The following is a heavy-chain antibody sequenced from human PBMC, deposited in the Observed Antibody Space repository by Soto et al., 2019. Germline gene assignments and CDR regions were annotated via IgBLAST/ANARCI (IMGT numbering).Heavy chain of an antibody. CDR3: ARDELQLWLSGRDWFDP. J-gene: IGHJ5*02. V-gene: IGHV4-30-4*01. CDR1: GGSISSGNYY. D-gene: IGHD5-18*01. Sequence: SETLSLTCTVSGGSISSGNYYWSWIRQSPGKGLEWIGYIYSTGSSYYNPSLRSRVSMSVDTSKNHFSRKLSSVTAADTAVYFCARDELQLWLSGRDWFDPWGQGTLVTVSS. CDR2: IYSTGSS.